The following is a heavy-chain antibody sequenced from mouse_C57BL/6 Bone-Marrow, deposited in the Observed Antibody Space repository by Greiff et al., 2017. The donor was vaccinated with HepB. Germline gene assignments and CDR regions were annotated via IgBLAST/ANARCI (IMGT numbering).Heavy chain of an antibody. CDR3: ARPGFAY. J-gene: IGHJ3*01. CDR2: ISSGSSNI. Sequence: EVQLVESGGGLVKPGGSLKLSCAASGFTFSDYGMHWVRQAPEKGLEWVAYISSGSSNIYYAETVKGRFTISRDNAKNTLFLQMTSLRSEDTAMYYCARPGFAYWGQGTLVTVSA. CDR1: GFTFSDYG. V-gene: IGHV5-17*01.